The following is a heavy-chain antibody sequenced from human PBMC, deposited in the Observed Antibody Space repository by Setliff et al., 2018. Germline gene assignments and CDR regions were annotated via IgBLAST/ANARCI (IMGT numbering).Heavy chain of an antibody. J-gene: IGHJ6*03. V-gene: IGHV4-59*08. Sequence: SETLSLTCSVSGDSIFDNYWSWIRQSPGRGLEWIAYISYTGSTNYNPSLKSRVTISLDTSKNHFSLNLRSVTAADTAVYYCARAPPNRYSGSYEYFYMDVWGKGTTVTVS. CDR1: GDSIFDNY. CDR3: ARAPPNRYSGSYEYFYMDV. CDR2: ISYTGST. D-gene: IGHD1-26*01.